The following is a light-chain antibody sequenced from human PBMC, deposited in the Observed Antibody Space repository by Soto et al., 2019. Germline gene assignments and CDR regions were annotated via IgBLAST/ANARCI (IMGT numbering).Light chain of an antibody. CDR2: DAS. J-gene: IGKJ1*01. CDR3: QQYNSYWT. V-gene: IGKV1-5*01. Sequence: DIQMTQSPSTLSASVGDRVTITCRASQSITNWLAWYQQKPGKAPKLLIYDASSLESGVPSRFSGSGSGTEFTLTISSLQPDDFATYYCQQYNSYWTVGQGTKVEIK. CDR1: QSITNW.